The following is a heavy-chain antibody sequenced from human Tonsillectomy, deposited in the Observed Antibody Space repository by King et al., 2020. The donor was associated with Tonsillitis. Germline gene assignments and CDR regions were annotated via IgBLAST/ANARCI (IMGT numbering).Heavy chain of an antibody. V-gene: IGHV5-51*01. J-gene: IGHJ4*02. CDR1: GFIFTTSW. CDR3: VRQGASRGVIDS. Sequence: QLVQSGAEVKKPGGTLRISCTGSGFIFTTSWIAWVRHMPGKGLDWMGIIYPGDSDTRYSPSFQGRITISADKSITTAYLQWSSLKASDTAMYYCVRQGASRGVIDSWGQGTLVTVSS. D-gene: IGHD2-2*01. CDR2: IYPGDSDT.